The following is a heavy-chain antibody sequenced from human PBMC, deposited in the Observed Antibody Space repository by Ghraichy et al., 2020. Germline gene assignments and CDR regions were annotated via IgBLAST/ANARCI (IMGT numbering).Heavy chain of an antibody. V-gene: IGHV3-43*01. J-gene: IGHJ4*02. Sequence: GGSLRLSCSASGFSFHDYTMHWVRQAPGKTLEWVSLITRNGDITYYADSVKGRFVISRDNKENSLTLQMHNLRTEDTALYHCVKDGGSFYGGTFNYWGRGTLVTVSS. CDR2: ITRNGDIT. CDR1: GFSFHDYT. D-gene: IGHD1-26*01. CDR3: VKDGGSFYGGTFNY.